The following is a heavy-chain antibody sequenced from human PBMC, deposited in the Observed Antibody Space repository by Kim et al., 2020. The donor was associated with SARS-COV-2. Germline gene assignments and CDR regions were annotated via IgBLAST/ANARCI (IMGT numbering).Heavy chain of an antibody. Sequence: YADSVKGRFTISRDNAKTSLYLQMNSLRDEDTAVYYCAREWNYYYYYGMDVWGQGTTVTVSS. CDR3: AREWNYYYYYGMDV. J-gene: IGHJ6*02. V-gene: IGHV3-48*02.